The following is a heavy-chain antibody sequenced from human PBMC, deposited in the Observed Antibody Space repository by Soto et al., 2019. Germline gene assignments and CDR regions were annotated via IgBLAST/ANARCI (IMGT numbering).Heavy chain of an antibody. CDR3: AMKPSLVFGVGNWFDP. J-gene: IGHJ5*02. CDR2: IYHSGST. V-gene: IGHV4-4*02. D-gene: IGHD6-19*01. Sequence: QVQLQESGPGLVKPSGTLSLTCAVSGGSISSSNWWSWVRQPPGKGLEWIGEIYHSGSTNYNPSLKRRVTISVDKSKNQFSLKLSSVTAADTAVDDCAMKPSLVFGVGNWFDPWGQGTLVTVSS. CDR1: GGSISSSNW.